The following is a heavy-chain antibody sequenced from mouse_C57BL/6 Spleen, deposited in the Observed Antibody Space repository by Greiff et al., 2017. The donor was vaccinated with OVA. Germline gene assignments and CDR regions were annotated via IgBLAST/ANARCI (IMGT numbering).Heavy chain of an antibody. CDR2: FHPYNDDT. CDR1: GYTFTTYP. V-gene: IGHV1-47*01. J-gene: IGHJ2*01. Sequence: QVQLQQSGAELVKPGASVKMSCKASGYTFTTYPIEWMKQNHGKSLEWIGNFHPYNDDTKYNEKFKGKATLTVEKSSSTVYLELSRLTSDDSAVYYCARSYYCGSSYGYYFDYWGQGTTLTVSS. D-gene: IGHD1-1*01. CDR3: ARSYYCGSSYGYYFDY.